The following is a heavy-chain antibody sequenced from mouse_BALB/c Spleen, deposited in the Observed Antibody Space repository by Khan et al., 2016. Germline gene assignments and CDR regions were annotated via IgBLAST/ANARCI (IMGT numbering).Heavy chain of an antibody. CDR1: GFTFSYYA. V-gene: IGHV5-9-3*01. D-gene: IGHD1-2*01. CDR2: ISSGGTYT. Sequence: EVELVESGGGLVKPGGSLKLSCAASGFTFSYYALSWVRQTPEKRLEWVATISSGGTYTYYPDSVKGRFTISRDNAKNTLYLQMSSRRAEDSAMYYCARRKGTTAYYFDSWGQGTTLTVSS. J-gene: IGHJ2*01. CDR3: ARRKGTTAYYFDS.